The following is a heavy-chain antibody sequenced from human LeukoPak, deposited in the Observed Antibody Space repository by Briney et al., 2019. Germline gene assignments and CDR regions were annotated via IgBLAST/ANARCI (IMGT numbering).Heavy chain of an antibody. CDR3: AKTAGYYYDSSGYRRGGALDI. D-gene: IGHD3-22*01. J-gene: IGHJ3*02. V-gene: IGHV3-23*01. CDR2: ISGSGGST. CDR1: GFTFSSYA. Sequence: VQPGGSLRLSCAASGFTFSSYAMSWVRQAPGKGLEWVSAISGSGGSTYYADSVKGRFTISRDNSKNTLYLQMNSLRAEDTAVYYCAKTAGYYYDSSGYRRGGALDIWGQGTMVTVSS.